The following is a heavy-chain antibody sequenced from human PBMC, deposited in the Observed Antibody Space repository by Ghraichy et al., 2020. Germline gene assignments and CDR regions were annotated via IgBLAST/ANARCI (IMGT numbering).Heavy chain of an antibody. V-gene: IGHV3-64D*06. Sequence: GGSLRHSCSASGFTFSTYAMHWVRQAPGKGLECVSAISSNGDSAHYADSVKGRFTISRDNSKNTLYLQMSSLRPDDTAVYYCVKVNTPYSYCGADCYSYYFQYWGQGTLVTVSS. D-gene: IGHD2-21*02. J-gene: IGHJ4*02. CDR1: GFTFSTYA. CDR3: VKVNTPYSYCGADCYSYYFQY. CDR2: ISSNGDSA.